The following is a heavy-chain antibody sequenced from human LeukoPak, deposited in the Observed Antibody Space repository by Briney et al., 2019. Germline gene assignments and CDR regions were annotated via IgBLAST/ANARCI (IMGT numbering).Heavy chain of an antibody. D-gene: IGHD3-3*01. J-gene: IGHJ5*02. CDR1: GYTFTSYD. Sequence: ASVKVSCKASGYTFTSYDINWVRQATGQGLEWMGWMNPNSGNTGYAQRFQGRVTITRNTSISTAYMELSSLRSEDTAVYYCARQPRSITIFGVVIPNWFDPWGQGTLVTVSS. CDR3: ARQPRSITIFGVVIPNWFDP. V-gene: IGHV1-8*03. CDR2: MNPNSGNT.